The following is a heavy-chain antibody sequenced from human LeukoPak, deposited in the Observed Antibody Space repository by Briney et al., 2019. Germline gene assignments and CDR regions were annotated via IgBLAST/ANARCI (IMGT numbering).Heavy chain of an antibody. Sequence: ASVKVSCKASGYTFTSYGISWVRQAPGQGLEWMGWISAYNGNTNHAQKLQGRVTMTTDTSTSTAYMELRSLRSDDTAVYYCARLPLDNWNEKFGQYYYYMEVWGKGTTVTISS. J-gene: IGHJ6*03. CDR2: ISAYNGNT. CDR1: GYTFTSYG. V-gene: IGHV1-18*01. CDR3: ARLPLDNWNEKFGQYYYYMEV. D-gene: IGHD1-1*01.